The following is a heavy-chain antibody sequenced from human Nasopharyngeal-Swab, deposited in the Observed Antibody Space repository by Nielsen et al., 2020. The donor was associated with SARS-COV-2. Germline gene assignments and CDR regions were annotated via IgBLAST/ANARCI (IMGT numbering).Heavy chain of an antibody. Sequence: WIRQPPGKGLEWIGNIYYSGSTYYNPSLKSRVTISVDTSKNQFSLKLSSVTAADTAVYYCARELYYGSGSYYKWRGNWFDPWGQGTLVTVSS. J-gene: IGHJ5*02. D-gene: IGHD3-10*01. CDR3: ARELYYGSGSYYKWRGNWFDP. CDR2: IYYSGST. V-gene: IGHV4-30-4*01.